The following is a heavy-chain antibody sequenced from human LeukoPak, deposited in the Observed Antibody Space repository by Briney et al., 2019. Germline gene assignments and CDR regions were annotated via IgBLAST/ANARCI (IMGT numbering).Heavy chain of an antibody. Sequence: GGSLRLSCAASGFTFNNYGMHWVRQAPGKGLEWVALIWYDGSNKYYADSVKGRFTISRDNSKDTLYLQMNSLRAEDTAVYYCARKRPNYFDYWGQGTLVTVSS. V-gene: IGHV3-33*01. J-gene: IGHJ4*02. CDR2: IWYDGSNK. CDR3: ARKRPNYFDY. CDR1: GFTFNNYG.